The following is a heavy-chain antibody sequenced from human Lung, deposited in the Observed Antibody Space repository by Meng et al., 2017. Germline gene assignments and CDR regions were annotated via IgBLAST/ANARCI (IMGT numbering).Heavy chain of an antibody. CDR1: GGSFSDYY. Sequence: QWQLQRWGAGLLKPSETLSPTWVVSGGSFSDYYWSWIRQPPGKGLEWIGEINHSGSTNYNPSLESRATISVDTSQNNLSLKLSSVTAADSAVYYCARGPTTMAHDFDYWGQGTLVTVSS. V-gene: IGHV4-34*01. CDR2: INHSGST. CDR3: ARGPTTMAHDFDY. J-gene: IGHJ4*02. D-gene: IGHD4-11*01.